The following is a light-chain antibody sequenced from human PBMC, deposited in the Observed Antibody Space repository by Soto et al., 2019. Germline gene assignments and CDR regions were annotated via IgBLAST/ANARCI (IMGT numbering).Light chain of an antibody. CDR3: NSYTSSSTFV. Sequence: QSALTQPASVSGSPGQSITISCAGTSSDVGGYNYVSWYQHHPGKAPKLMIYDVSHRPSGVSNRFSGSKSGNTASLTISGLQAEDEADYYCNSYTSSSTFVFGTGTKVTVL. CDR1: SSDVGGYNY. J-gene: IGLJ1*01. CDR2: DVS. V-gene: IGLV2-14*03.